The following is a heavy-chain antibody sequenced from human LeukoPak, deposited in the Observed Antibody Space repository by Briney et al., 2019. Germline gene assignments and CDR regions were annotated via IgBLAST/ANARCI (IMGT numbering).Heavy chain of an antibody. CDR3: ARGRRVPAAIALLYFDY. CDR1: GGSISSYY. J-gene: IGHJ4*02. Sequence: SETLSLTCTVSGGSISSYYWSWIRQPPGKGLEWIGYIYYSGSTNYNPSLKSRVTISVDTSKNQSSLKLSSVTAADTAVYYCARGRRVPAAIALLYFDYWGQGTLVTVSS. D-gene: IGHD2-2*01. CDR2: IYYSGST. V-gene: IGHV4-59*12.